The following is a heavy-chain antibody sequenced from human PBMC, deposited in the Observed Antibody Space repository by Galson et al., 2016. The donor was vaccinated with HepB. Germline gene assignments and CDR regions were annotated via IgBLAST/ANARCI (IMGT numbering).Heavy chain of an antibody. CDR1: GGTFSNYV. CDR3: ARRPSLAYCSTTSCPPNPFYDYHGMDV. J-gene: IGHJ6*02. CDR2: SIPIFGTP. Sequence: SVKVSCKASGGTFSNYVITWVRRAPGQGLEWMGGSIPIFGTPNYAQKFQGRVTITADESTSTAYMELSSLRSEDTAYCARRPSLAYCSTTSCPPNPFYDYHGMDVWGQGTTVTVSS. D-gene: IGHD2-2*01. V-gene: IGHV1-69*13.